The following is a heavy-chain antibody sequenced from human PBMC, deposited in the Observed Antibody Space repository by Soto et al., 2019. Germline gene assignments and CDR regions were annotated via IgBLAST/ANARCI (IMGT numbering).Heavy chain of an antibody. V-gene: IGHV3-33*01. CDR2: IWYDGSNK. Sequence: QVQLVESGGGVVQPGRSLRLSCAASGFTFSSYGMHWVRQAPGKGLEWVAVIWYDGSNKYYADSVKGRFTISRDNSKNTLYLQMNSLMADDTAVYYCARDRYSSAWYDLEYWGQGTMVTVSS. J-gene: IGHJ4*02. CDR3: ARDRYSSAWYDLEY. CDR1: GFTFSSYG. D-gene: IGHD6-19*01.